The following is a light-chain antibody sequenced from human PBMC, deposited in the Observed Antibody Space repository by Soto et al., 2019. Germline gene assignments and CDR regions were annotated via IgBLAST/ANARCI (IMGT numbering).Light chain of an antibody. Sequence: EVVLTQSPGTLSLSPGERATLSCRASQTVSSNHLIWYQQKPGQAPTLLIYGASSRATGIPDRFSGSASGTDFTLTISKLEPDDFAVYYCQHYGSSPPFTFGQGTRLEIK. V-gene: IGKV3-20*01. CDR1: QTVSSNH. CDR2: GAS. J-gene: IGKJ5*01. CDR3: QHYGSSPPFT.